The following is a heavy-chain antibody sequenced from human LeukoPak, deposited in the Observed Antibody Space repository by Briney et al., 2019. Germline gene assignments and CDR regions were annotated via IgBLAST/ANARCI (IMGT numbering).Heavy chain of an antibody. V-gene: IGHV1-69*13. D-gene: IGHD2-2*01. Sequence: SVKVSCKASGGTFSSYAISWVRQAPGQGLEWMGGIIPIFGTANYAQKFQGRVTITADESTSTAYMELSSLRSEDTAVYYCARRVVPAADYYYYGMDVWGQGTTVTVSS. CDR2: IIPIFGTA. J-gene: IGHJ6*02. CDR1: GGTFSSYA. CDR3: ARRVVPAADYYYYGMDV.